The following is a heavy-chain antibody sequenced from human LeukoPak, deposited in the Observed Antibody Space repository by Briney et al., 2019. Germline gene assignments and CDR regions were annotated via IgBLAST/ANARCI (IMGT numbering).Heavy chain of an antibody. CDR3: ARWYSSGWAFDY. CDR1: GGTISSYY. J-gene: IGHJ4*02. Sequence: PSETLSLTCTVSGGTISSYYWNWIRQPPGKGLEWIGYIHYSGSTKYNPSLKSRVTISVDTSKNQFSLRLSSVTAADTAVYYCARWYSSGWAFDYWGQGTLVTVSS. V-gene: IGHV4-59*08. D-gene: IGHD6-19*01. CDR2: IHYSGST.